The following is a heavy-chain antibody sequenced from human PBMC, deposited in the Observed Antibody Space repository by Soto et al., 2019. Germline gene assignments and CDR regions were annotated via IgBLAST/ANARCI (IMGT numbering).Heavy chain of an antibody. V-gene: IGHV3-7*05. D-gene: IGHD3-10*01. CDR2: IKTDGSEK. CDR3: ASSMGRGGNDY. CDR1: GFTFSDYW. Sequence: EVQLVESGGGLVQPGGSLRLSCAASGFTFSDYWRSWVRQPPGKGLECVANIKTDGSEKYYVDPVKGRFTISRDNAKNSLYLQMNSLRAEDTAVYYCASSMGRGGNDYWGQGTLVAVSS. J-gene: IGHJ4*02.